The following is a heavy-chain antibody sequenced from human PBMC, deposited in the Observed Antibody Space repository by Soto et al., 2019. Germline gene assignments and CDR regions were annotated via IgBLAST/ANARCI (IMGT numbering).Heavy chain of an antibody. V-gene: IGHV3-30-3*01. CDR3: ARDRADSNYVIDY. Sequence: QVQLVESGGGVVQPGRSLRLSCAASGFTFSSYAMHWVRQVPGKGLEWVAVISYAGSNKYYADSVKGRFTISRDNSKNALYLQMNSLRAEDTAVYYCARDRADSNYVIDYWGQGTLVTVSS. CDR2: ISYAGSNK. J-gene: IGHJ4*02. D-gene: IGHD4-4*01. CDR1: GFTFSSYA.